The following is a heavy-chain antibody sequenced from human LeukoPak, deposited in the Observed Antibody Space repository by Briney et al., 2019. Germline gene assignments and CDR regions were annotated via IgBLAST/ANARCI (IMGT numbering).Heavy chain of an antibody. CDR2: INWNGGSI. Sequence: GGSLRLSCAASGFTFDDYGMSWVRQAPGKGLEWVSGINWNGGSIGYADSVKGRFTISRDNAKNSLYLQMNSLRAEDTALHYCARLGVGATRDAFDIWGQGTMVTVSS. D-gene: IGHD1-26*01. CDR1: GFTFDDYG. V-gene: IGHV3-20*04. CDR3: ARLGVGATRDAFDI. J-gene: IGHJ3*02.